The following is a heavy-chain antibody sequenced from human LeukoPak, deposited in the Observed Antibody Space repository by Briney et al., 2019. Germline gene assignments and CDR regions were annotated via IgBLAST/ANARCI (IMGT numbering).Heavy chain of an antibody. V-gene: IGHV1-8*01. D-gene: IGHD5-12*01. J-gene: IGHJ4*02. CDR2: MNPNSGNT. CDR3: ARDLRLVATIGGY. Sequence: ASVKVSCKASGYTFTSYDINWVRQATGQGLEWMGWMNPNSGNTGYAQKFQGRVTMTRNTSISTAYMELRSLRSDDTAVYYCARDLRLVATIGGYWGQGTLVTVSS. CDR1: GYTFTSYD.